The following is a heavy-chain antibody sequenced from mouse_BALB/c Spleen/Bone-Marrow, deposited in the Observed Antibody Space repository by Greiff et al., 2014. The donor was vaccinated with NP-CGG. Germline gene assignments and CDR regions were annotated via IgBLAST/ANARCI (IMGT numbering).Heavy chain of an antibody. CDR2: IDPYNGGT. CDR3: ARSILGAMDY. CDR1: GYAFTSYN. Sequence: VQLKHSGPELVKPGASVKVSCKASGYAFTSYNMYWVKQSHGKSLEWIGYIDPYNGGTSYNQKFKGKAALTVDKSSSTAYMHLNSLTSEDSAVYYCARSILGAMDYWGQGTSVTVSS. V-gene: IGHV1S135*01. D-gene: IGHD4-1*01. J-gene: IGHJ4*01.